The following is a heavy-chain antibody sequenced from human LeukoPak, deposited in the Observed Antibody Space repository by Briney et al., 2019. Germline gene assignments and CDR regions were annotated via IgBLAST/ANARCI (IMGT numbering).Heavy chain of an antibody. D-gene: IGHD2-2*01. CDR3: ARTSTYAEFDY. CDR2: ISPADSDT. V-gene: IGHV5-51*01. J-gene: IGHJ4*02. CDR1: GFTFSSYW. Sequence: GGSLRLSCAASGFTFSSYWMSWVRQAPGKGLEWVGIISPADSDTRYSPSFQGQVTISADNSISTAYLQWSSLKASDTAMYYCARTSTYAEFDYWGQGSLVTVSS.